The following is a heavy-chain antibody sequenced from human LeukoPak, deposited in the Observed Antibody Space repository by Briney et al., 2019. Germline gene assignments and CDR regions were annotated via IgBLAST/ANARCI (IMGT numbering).Heavy chain of an antibody. Sequence: VASVKVSCKASGYTFTSYDINWVRQATGQGLEWMGWMNPNSGNTGYAQKFQGRVTITRNTSISTAYMELSSLRSEDTAVYYCARGPRLVRALDYWGQGTLVTVSS. CDR3: ARGPRLVRALDY. V-gene: IGHV1-8*03. J-gene: IGHJ4*02. CDR1: GYTFTSYD. D-gene: IGHD3-16*01. CDR2: MNPNSGNT.